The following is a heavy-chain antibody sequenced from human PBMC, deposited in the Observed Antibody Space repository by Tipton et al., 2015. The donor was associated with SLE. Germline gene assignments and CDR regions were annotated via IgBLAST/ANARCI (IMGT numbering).Heavy chain of an antibody. CDR1: GGSISSSSSYY. D-gene: IGHD6-13*01. J-gene: IGHJ4*02. CDR2: IHHSGST. Sequence: TLSLTCAVYGGSISSSSSYYWGWIRQPPGKGLEWIGIIHHSGSTYFNPSLKSRVTMSVDTSKNQFSLNLTSVTAADTAVYYCARLPIAAAPRYWGQGTLVTVSS. CDR3: ARLPIAAAPRY. V-gene: IGHV4-39*07.